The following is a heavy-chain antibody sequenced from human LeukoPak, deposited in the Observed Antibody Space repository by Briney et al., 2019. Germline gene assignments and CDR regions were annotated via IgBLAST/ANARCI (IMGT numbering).Heavy chain of an antibody. CDR1: GGSFSGYY. Sequence: PSETLSLTCAVYGGSFSGYYWSWIRQPPGKGLEWIGEINHRGSTNYNPSLKSRVTISVDTSKNQFSLKLSSVTAADTAVYYCARGYLGGNWGQGTLVTVSS. CDR2: INHRGST. V-gene: IGHV4-34*01. D-gene: IGHD3-16*01. CDR3: ARGYLGGN. J-gene: IGHJ4*02.